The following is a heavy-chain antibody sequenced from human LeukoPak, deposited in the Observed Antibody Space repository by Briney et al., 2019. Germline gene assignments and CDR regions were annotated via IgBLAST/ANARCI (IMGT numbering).Heavy chain of an antibody. V-gene: IGHV4-59*01. CDR1: GGSISSYY. CDR2: SYYSGST. Sequence: SETLSLTCTVSGGSISSYYWSWIRQPPGKGLEWIGYSYYSGSTNYNPSLKSRVTISVDTSKNQFSLKLSSVTAADTAVYYCAREGGGFGGLLYSFDIWGQGTMVTVSS. J-gene: IGHJ3*02. D-gene: IGHD3-10*01. CDR3: AREGGGFGGLLYSFDI.